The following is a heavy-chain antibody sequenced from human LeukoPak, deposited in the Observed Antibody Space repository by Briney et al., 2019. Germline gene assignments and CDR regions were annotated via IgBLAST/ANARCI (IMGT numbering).Heavy chain of an antibody. J-gene: IGHJ6*02. D-gene: IGHD2-15*01. CDR2: ISYDGSNK. CDR3: AKSAATHYYYYGMDV. CDR1: GLTFSSYG. Sequence: PGRSLRLSCAASGLTFSSYGMHWVRQAPGKGLEWVAVISYDGSNKYYADSVKGRFTISRDNSKNTLYLQMNSLRAEDTAVYYCAKSAATHYYYYGMDVWGQGTTVTVSS. V-gene: IGHV3-30*18.